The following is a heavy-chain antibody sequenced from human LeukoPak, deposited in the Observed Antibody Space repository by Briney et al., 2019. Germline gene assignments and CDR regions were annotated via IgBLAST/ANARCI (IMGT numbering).Heavy chain of an antibody. CDR3: ARMMYYYGSGSYFGYYYYKDV. D-gene: IGHD3-10*01. Sequence: ASVKVSCKASGYTFTSYGISWVRQAPGQGLEWMGWISAYNGNTNYAQKLQGRVTMTTDTSTSTAYMELRSLRSDDTAVYYCARMMYYYGSGSYFGYYYYKDVWGKGTTVTVSS. V-gene: IGHV1-18*01. CDR1: GYTFTSYG. CDR2: ISAYNGNT. J-gene: IGHJ6*03.